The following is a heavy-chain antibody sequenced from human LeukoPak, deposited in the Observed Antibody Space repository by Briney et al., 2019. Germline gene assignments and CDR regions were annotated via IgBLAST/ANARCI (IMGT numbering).Heavy chain of an antibody. CDR1: GFTVSSNS. J-gene: IGHJ6*02. Sequence: GGSLRLSCAASGFTVSSNSMNWVRQAPGKGLQWVSVIYSGGNTYYADSVKGRSTISRDNSKNTLYLQMNSLRAEDTAIYYCARENNFGSGMDVWGQGTTVTVSS. V-gene: IGHV3-53*01. CDR3: ARENNFGSGMDV. CDR2: IYSGGNT. D-gene: IGHD3-10*01.